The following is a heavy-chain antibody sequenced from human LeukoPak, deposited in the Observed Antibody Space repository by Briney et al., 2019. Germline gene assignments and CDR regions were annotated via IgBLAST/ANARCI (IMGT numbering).Heavy chain of an antibody. CDR3: TTYFYDSCGYYYVFDY. J-gene: IGHJ4*02. Sequence: GGSLRLSCASSCITFYYSARHLVCQASGKGLEWVGRIRSKANSYATAYAASVKGRFTISRDDSKNTAYLQMNSLKTEDTAVYYGTTYFYDSCGYYYVFDYWGQGTLVTVSS. D-gene: IGHD3-22*01. V-gene: IGHV3-73*01. CDR1: CITFYYSA. CDR2: IRSKANSYAT.